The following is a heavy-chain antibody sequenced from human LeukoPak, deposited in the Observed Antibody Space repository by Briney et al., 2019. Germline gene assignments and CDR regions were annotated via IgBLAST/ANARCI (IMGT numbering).Heavy chain of an antibody. CDR2: ISGSGGST. J-gene: IGHJ4*02. CDR3: AKSSYYDSSGFYREYYFDY. D-gene: IGHD3-22*01. V-gene: IGHV3-23*01. CDR1: RFTFSSYA. Sequence: PGGSLRLPCAASRFTFSSYAMSWVRQAPGKGLEWVSSISGSGGSTYYADSVKGRFTISRDNSKNTLYLQMNSLRAEDTAVYYCAKSSYYDSSGFYREYYFDYWGQGTLVTVSS.